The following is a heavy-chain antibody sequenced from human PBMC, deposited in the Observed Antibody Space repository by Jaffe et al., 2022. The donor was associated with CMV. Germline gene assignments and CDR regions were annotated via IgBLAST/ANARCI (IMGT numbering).Heavy chain of an antibody. CDR3: AKDIKAAAAYYYGMDV. CDR1: GFTFDDYT. V-gene: IGHV3-43*01. J-gene: IGHJ6*02. D-gene: IGHD6-13*01. CDR2: ISWDGGST. Sequence: EVQLVESGGVVVQPGGSLRLSCAASGFTFDDYTMHWVRQAPGKGLEWVSLISWDGGSTYYADSVKGRFTISRDNSKNSLYLQMNSLRTEDTALYYCAKDIKAAAAYYYGMDVWGQGTTVTVSS.